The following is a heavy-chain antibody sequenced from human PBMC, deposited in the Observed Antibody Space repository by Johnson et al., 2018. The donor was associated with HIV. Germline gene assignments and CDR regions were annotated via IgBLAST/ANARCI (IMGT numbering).Heavy chain of an antibody. CDR3: TRDSGGSEF. D-gene: IGHD6-19*01. J-gene: IGHJ3*01. V-gene: IGHV3-66*01. CDR1: GFTVSRNY. CDR2: LYSGGDT. Sequence: VQLLESGGGLIQPGGSLRLSCAASGFTVSRNYMNWVRQAPGKGLEWVSVLYSGGDTYYADSVEGRFIISRDNSKNTLYLQMNTLRAEDTAVYYCTRDSGGSEFWGQGTVVTVSS.